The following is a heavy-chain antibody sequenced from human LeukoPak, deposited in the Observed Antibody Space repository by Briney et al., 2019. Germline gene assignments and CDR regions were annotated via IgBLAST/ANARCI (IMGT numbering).Heavy chain of an antibody. Sequence: QPGGSLRLSCAASGFTFSAYAMSWVRQAPGKGLEWVSAISGSGGTTYYADSVKGRFTISRDNSKNTLYLQMNSLRAEDTAVYYCAKDGVLTAVPEYFDYWGQGTLVTVSS. CDR1: GFTFSAYA. V-gene: IGHV3-23*01. CDR3: AKDGVLTAVPEYFDY. J-gene: IGHJ4*02. D-gene: IGHD2-21*02. CDR2: ISGSGGTT.